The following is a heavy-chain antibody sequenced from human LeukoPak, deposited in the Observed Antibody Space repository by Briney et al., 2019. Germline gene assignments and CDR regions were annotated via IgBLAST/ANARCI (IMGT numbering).Heavy chain of an antibody. Sequence: PGGSLRLSCAASGFTLSRYAMIWVRQAPEKGLEWVSAITGNGRGTYYADSVKGRFTISRDNSKNTLYLQMNTLRAEDTAVYYCAKGHHGSSIAYDYWGQGTLVTVSS. CDR3: AKGHHGSSIAYDY. CDR2: ITGNGRGT. J-gene: IGHJ4*02. CDR1: GFTLSRYA. V-gene: IGHV3-23*01. D-gene: IGHD6-6*01.